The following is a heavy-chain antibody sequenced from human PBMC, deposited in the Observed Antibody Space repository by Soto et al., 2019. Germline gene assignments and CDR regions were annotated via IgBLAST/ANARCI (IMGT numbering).Heavy chain of an antibody. CDR2: IYHSGST. J-gene: IGHJ1*01. CDR3: ARSSPVLRYFDWLLLAYFQH. CDR1: GGSISSGGYS. V-gene: IGHV4-30-2*02. Sequence: PSETLSLTCAVSGGSISSGGYSWSWIRQPPGKGLEWIGYIYHSGSTYYNPSLKSRVTISVDRSKNQFSLKLSSVTAADTAVYYCARSSPVLRYFDWLLLAYFQHWGQGTLVTVSS. D-gene: IGHD3-9*01.